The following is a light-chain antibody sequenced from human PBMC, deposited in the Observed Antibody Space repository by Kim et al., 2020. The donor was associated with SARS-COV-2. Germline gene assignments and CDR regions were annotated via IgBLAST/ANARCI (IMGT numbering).Light chain of an antibody. J-gene: IGLJ3*02. CDR3: QSSDSILGGWV. CDR2: GNR. Sequence: RATIPSTGTSCNIVAGYDVLWYHQHPGQPPQLLIFGNRNRPAWVPDRFSGSKSGATASLVITGVQAEDEADYYCQSSDSILGGWVFGGGTKLTVL. CDR1: SCNIVAGYD. V-gene: IGLV1-40*03.